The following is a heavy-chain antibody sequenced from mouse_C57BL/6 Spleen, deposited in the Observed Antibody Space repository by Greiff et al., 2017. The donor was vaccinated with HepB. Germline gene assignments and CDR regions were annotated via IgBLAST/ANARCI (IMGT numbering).Heavy chain of an antibody. Sequence: EVQLQESGGGLVKPGGSLKLSCAASGFTFSSYAMSWVRQTPEKRLEWVATISDGGSYTYYPDNVKGRFTISRDNAKNNLYLQMSHLKSEDTAMYYCARGGDYDTFAYWGQGTLVTVSA. CDR1: GFTFSSYA. D-gene: IGHD2-4*01. V-gene: IGHV5-4*01. J-gene: IGHJ3*01. CDR3: ARGGDYDTFAY. CDR2: ISDGGSYT.